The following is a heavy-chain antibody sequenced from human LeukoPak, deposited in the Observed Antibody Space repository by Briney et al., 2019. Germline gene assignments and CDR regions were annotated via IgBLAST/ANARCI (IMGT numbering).Heavy chain of an antibody. CDR1: GYTFTGYY. CDR2: INPNSGGT. Sequence: ASVKVSCKASGYTFTGYYMHWVRQAPGQGLEWMGWINPNSGGTNYAQKFQGRVTMTRDTSISTAYMELSRLRSDDTAVYYCARSKVPSGSYCRMWGQGTLVTVSS. V-gene: IGHV1-2*02. J-gene: IGHJ4*02. CDR3: ARSKVPSGSYCRM. D-gene: IGHD1-26*01.